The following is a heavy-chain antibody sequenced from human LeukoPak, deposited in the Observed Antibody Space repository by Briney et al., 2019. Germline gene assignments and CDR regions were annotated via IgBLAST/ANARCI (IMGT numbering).Heavy chain of an antibody. D-gene: IGHD1-26*01. CDR1: GFTFSSYA. Sequence: PGGSLRLSCAASGFTFSSYAMHWVRQAPGKGLEWVAVISYDGSNKYYADSVKGRFTISRDNSKNTLYLQMNSLRAEDTAVYYCARPWVAWGQGTLVTVSS. CDR2: ISYDGSNK. CDR3: ARPWVA. J-gene: IGHJ5*02. V-gene: IGHV3-30-3*01.